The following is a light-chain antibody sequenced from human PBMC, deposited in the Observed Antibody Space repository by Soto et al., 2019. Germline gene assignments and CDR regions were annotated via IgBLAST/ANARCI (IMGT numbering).Light chain of an antibody. J-gene: IGLJ3*02. Sequence: NFMLTQPHSVSESPGKTVTISCTRSSGSIASNYVQWYQQRPGSAPTTVIYEDNQRPSGVPDRFSGSIDSSSNSASLTISGLKTEDEADYYCQSYDSSRWFGGGTKLTVL. CDR2: EDN. CDR3: QSYDSSRW. CDR1: SGSIASNY. V-gene: IGLV6-57*04.